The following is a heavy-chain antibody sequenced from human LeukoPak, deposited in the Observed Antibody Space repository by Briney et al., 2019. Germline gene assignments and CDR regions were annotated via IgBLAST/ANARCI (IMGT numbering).Heavy chain of an antibody. CDR2: ITTYNDKA. D-gene: IGHD1-1*01. CDR1: GYTFAAYG. V-gene: IGHV1-18*01. CDR3: ARDLRGNVHFDY. J-gene: IGHJ4*02. Sequence: GASVTVSCKTSGYTFAAYGINWVRQAPGQGLEWMGRITTYNDKANYAHEFQGRVTLTTDTSTNTAFMELRSLRSDDTAIYFCARDLRGNVHFDYWGEGTLVTVSS.